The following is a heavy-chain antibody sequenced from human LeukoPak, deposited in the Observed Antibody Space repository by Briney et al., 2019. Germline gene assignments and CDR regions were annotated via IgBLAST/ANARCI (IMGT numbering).Heavy chain of an antibody. Sequence: GGSLRLSCAASGFTVSSNYMSWVRQAPGKGLEWVSVIYSGGSTYYADSVKGRFTISRDNSKNTLYLQMNSLRAEDTAVYYCARVWSGWYLRAPKNLDYWGQGTLVTVSS. CDR1: GFTVSSNY. D-gene: IGHD6-19*01. J-gene: IGHJ4*02. CDR3: ARVWSGWYLRAPKNLDY. V-gene: IGHV3-53*01. CDR2: IYSGGST.